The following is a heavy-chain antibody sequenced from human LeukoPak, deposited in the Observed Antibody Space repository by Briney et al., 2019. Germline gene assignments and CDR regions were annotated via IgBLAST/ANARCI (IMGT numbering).Heavy chain of an antibody. J-gene: IGHJ5*02. Sequence: SETLSLTCTVSGDSISSYYWSWIRQPAGKGLEWIGRIYTSGSTNYNPSLKSRVTMSVDTSKNQFSLKLSSVTAADTAVYYCARRGYYGSGSYDLDWLDPWGQGTLVTVSS. CDR1: GDSISSYY. CDR3: ARRGYYGSGSYDLDWLDP. V-gene: IGHV4-4*07. D-gene: IGHD3-10*01. CDR2: IYTSGST.